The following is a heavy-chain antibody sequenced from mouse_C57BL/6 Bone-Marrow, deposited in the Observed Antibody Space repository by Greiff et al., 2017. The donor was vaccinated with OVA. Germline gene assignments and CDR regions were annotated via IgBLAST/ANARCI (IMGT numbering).Heavy chain of an antibody. J-gene: IGHJ4*01. CDR2: IYPRSGNT. CDR1: GYTFTSYG. V-gene: IGHV1-81*01. Sequence: VQLQQSGAELARPGASVKLSCKASGYTFTSYGISWVKQRTGQGLEWIGEIYPRSGNTYYNEKFKGKATLTADKSSSTAYMELRSLTSEDSAVYVCARRGGYYYGSSYDYAMDYWGQRTSVTVSS. CDR3: ARRGGYYYGSSYDYAMDY. D-gene: IGHD1-1*01.